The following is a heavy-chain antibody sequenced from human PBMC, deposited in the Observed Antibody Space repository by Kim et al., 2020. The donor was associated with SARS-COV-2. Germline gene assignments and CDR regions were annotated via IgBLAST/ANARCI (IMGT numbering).Heavy chain of an antibody. Sequence: YNPTLKSRVTISVDTSKNQFSLKLSSVTAADTAVYYCARGFGVGGNWFDPWGQGTLVTVSS. V-gene: IGHV4-34*01. D-gene: IGHD3-10*01. J-gene: IGHJ5*02. CDR3: ARGFGVGGNWFDP.